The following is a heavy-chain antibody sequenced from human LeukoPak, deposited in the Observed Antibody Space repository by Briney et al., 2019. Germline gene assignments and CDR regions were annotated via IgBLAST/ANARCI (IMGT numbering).Heavy chain of an antibody. Sequence: SQTLSLTCAVYGGAFSGYYWSWIRQPPGKGLEWIGEINHSGSTNYNPSLKSRVTISVDTSKNQFSLKLSSVTAADTAGYYCARRRMVRGVWKYYFDYWGQGTLVTVSS. CDR2: INHSGST. D-gene: IGHD3-10*01. J-gene: IGHJ4*02. V-gene: IGHV4-34*01. CDR3: ARRRMVRGVWKYYFDY. CDR1: GGAFSGYY.